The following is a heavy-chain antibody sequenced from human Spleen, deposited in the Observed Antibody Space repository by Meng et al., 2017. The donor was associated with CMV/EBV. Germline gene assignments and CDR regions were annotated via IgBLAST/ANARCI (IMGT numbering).Heavy chain of an antibody. Sequence: SVKVSCKASGGTFSSYAISWVRQAPGQGLEWMGGIIPIFGTANYAQTFQGRLTLYADESTGTVYMELSSLRSEDTAVYYCARLDILESYFYYGMDVWGQGTTVTVSS. D-gene: IGHD3-9*01. J-gene: IGHJ6*02. CDR2: IIPIFGTA. V-gene: IGHV1-69*13. CDR1: GGTFSSYA. CDR3: ARLDILESYFYYGMDV.